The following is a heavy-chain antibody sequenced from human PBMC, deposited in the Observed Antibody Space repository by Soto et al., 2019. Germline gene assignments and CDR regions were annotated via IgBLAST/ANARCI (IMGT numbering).Heavy chain of an antibody. CDR2: ISGSGGST. CDR3: AKDRRWGYDSSGFPSDY. J-gene: IGHJ4*02. V-gene: IGHV3-23*01. CDR1: GFTFSSYA. Sequence: PGGSLRLSCAASGFTFSSYAMSWVRQAPGKGLEWVSAISGSGGSTYYADSVKGRFTISRDNSKNTLYLQMNSLRAEDTAVYYCAKDRRWGYDSSGFPSDYWGQGTLVTVSS. D-gene: IGHD3-22*01.